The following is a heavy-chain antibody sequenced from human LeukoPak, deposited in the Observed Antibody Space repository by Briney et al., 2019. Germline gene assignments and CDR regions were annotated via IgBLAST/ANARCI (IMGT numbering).Heavy chain of an antibody. CDR2: ISSSSSYI. D-gene: IGHD3-9*01. V-gene: IGHV3-21*01. CDR1: GFTFSSYS. CDR3: ARGPYDILTGYYLNY. Sequence: GSLRLSCAASGFTFSSYSMNWVRQAPGKGLEWVSSISSSSSYIYYADSVKGRFTISRDNAKNSLYLQMNSLRAEDTAVYYCARGPYDILTGYYLNYWGQGTLVTVSS. J-gene: IGHJ4*02.